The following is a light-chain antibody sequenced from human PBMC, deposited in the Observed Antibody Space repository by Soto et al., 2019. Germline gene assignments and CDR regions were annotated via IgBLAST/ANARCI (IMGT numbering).Light chain of an antibody. Sequence: EIVFTQSPGTLSLSPGERATLSCRASQRVSSGYLAWYQQKPGQAPRLLIYGASNRANDIPDRFSGRGSGTEFTLTINSLQSEDFAVYDCQQRSNWRSITFGQGTRLEIK. V-gene: IGKV3D-20*02. CDR3: QQRSNWRSIT. CDR1: QRVSSGY. J-gene: IGKJ5*01. CDR2: GAS.